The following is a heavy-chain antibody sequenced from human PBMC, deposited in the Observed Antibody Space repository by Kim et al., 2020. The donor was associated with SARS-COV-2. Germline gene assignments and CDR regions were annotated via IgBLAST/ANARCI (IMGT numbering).Heavy chain of an antibody. CDR2: INSDGSST. CDR3: ARGRGGYCSSTSCYERGGYFDY. CDR1: GFTFSSYW. J-gene: IGHJ4*02. Sequence: GGSLRLSCAASGFTFSSYWMHWVRQAPGKGLVWVSRINSDGSSTSYADSVKGRFTISRDNAKNTLYLQMNSLRAEDTAVYYCARGRGGYCSSTSCYERGGYFDYWGQGTLVTVSS. D-gene: IGHD2-2*01. V-gene: IGHV3-74*01.